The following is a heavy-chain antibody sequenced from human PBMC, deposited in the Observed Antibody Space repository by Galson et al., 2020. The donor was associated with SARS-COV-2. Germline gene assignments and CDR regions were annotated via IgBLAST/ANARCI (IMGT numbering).Heavy chain of an antibody. CDR1: GGSISSSSYY. Sequence: SETLSLTCTVSGGSISSSSYYWGWIRQPPGKGLEWSGSIYYSGSTYYNPSLKSRVTISVDTSKNQFSLKLSSVTAADTAVYYCARLTYCYDSSYAFDIWGQGTMVTVSS. CDR2: IYYSGST. CDR3: ARLTYCYDSSYAFDI. J-gene: IGHJ3*02. D-gene: IGHD3-22*01. V-gene: IGHV4-39*01.